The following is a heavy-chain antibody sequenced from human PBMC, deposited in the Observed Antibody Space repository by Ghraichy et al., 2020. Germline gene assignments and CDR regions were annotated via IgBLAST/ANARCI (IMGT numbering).Heavy chain of an antibody. V-gene: IGHV3-30*18. CDR1: GFTFSSYG. CDR3: AKNILSHIVVECMDV. CDR2: ISYDGSNK. D-gene: IGHD2-21*01. Sequence: GGSLRLSCAASGFTFSSYGMHWVRQAPGKGLEWVAVISYDGSNKYYADSVKGRFTISRDNSKNTLYLQMNSLRAEDTAVYYCAKNILSHIVVECMDVWGQGTTVTGSS. J-gene: IGHJ6*02.